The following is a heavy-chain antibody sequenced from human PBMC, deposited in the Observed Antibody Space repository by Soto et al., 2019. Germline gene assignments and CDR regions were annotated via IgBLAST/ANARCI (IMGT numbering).Heavy chain of an antibody. CDR1: EFTFSTYP. D-gene: IGHD3-3*01. Sequence: QVLLVESGGGVVQPGRSLRLSCAASEFTFSTYPMHWVRQAPGKGLEWVAVISYDETNKYYADSVKGRFTISRDNSKNTLDLQMNNLRADDTAVYYCARGASDFWGAYPEIHFFDYWGHGTLVTVSS. J-gene: IGHJ4*01. CDR2: ISYDETNK. CDR3: ARGASDFWGAYPEIHFFDY. V-gene: IGHV3-30-3*01.